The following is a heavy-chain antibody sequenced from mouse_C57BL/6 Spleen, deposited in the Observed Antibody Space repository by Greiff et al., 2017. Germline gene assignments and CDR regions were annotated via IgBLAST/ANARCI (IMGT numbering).Heavy chain of an antibody. Sequence: DVKLVESGPELVKPGDSVKISCKASGYSFTGYFMNWVMQSHGKSLEWIGRINPYNGDTFYNQKFKGKATLTVDKSSSTAHMELRSLTSEDSAVYYCAKGDYYGSSYDYAMDYWGQGTSVTVSS. D-gene: IGHD1-1*01. CDR2: INPYNGDT. V-gene: IGHV1-20*01. J-gene: IGHJ4*01. CDR3: AKGDYYGSSYDYAMDY. CDR1: GYSFTGYF.